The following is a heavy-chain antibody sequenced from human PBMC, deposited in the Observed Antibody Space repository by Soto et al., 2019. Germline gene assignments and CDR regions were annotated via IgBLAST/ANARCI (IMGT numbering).Heavy chain of an antibody. J-gene: IGHJ4*02. CDR2: ISSSSSYI. Sequence: EVQLVESGGGLVKPGGSLRLSCAASGFTFSSYSMNWVRQAPGKGLEWDSSISSSSSYIYYADSVKGRFTISRDNAKNSLYLQMNSLRAEDTAVYYCARRFWDERVDYWGQGTLVTVSS. V-gene: IGHV3-21*01. D-gene: IGHD3-10*01. CDR1: GFTFSSYS. CDR3: ARRFWDERVDY.